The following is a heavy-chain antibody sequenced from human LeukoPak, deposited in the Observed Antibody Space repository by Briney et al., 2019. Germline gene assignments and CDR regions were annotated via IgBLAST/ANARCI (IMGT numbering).Heavy chain of an antibody. CDR2: INWNGGST. D-gene: IGHD3-22*01. V-gene: IGHV3-20*04. CDR3: ARGGSSGYYLDY. CDR1: GFTFDDYG. Sequence: AGGSLRLSCAASGFTFDDYGMSWVRQAPGKGLEWVSGINWNGGSTGYADSVKGRFTISRDNAKNSLYLQMNSLRAEDTAVYYCARGGSSGYYLDYWGQGTLVTVSS. J-gene: IGHJ4*02.